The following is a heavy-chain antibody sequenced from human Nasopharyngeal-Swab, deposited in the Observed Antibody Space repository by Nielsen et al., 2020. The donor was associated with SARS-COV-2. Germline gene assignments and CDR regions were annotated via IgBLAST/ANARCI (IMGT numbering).Heavy chain of an antibody. CDR3: ARVDYGGNSFGMDV. J-gene: IGHJ6*02. V-gene: IGHV3-30*04. CDR1: GFTFSSYA. Sequence: GESLKISCAASGFTFSSYAMHWVSQAPGKGLEWVAVISYDGSNKYYADSVKGRFTISRDNSKNTLYLQMNSLRAEDTAVYYCARVDYGGNSFGMDVWGQGTTVTVSS. D-gene: IGHD4-23*01. CDR2: ISYDGSNK.